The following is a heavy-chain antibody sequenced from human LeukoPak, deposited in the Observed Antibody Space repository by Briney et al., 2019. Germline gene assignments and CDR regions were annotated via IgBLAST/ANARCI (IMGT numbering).Heavy chain of an antibody. CDR1: GYTFTGYY. V-gene: IGHV1-2*02. D-gene: IGHD2-2*01. Sequence: ASVKVSCKASGYTFTGYYMHWVRQAPGQGLEWMGWINPNSGGTNYAQKFQGRVTMTRDTSISTAYMELSRLRSDDTAVYYCAIACSSTSCGYFQHWGQGTLVTVSS. CDR2: INPNSGGT. CDR3: AIACSSTSCGYFQH. J-gene: IGHJ1*01.